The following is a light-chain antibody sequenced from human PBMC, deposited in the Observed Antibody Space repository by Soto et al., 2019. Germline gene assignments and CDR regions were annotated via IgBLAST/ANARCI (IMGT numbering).Light chain of an antibody. V-gene: IGKV3-20*01. CDR1: QSVGSSSSY. CDR3: QQYGTSPKT. J-gene: IGKJ1*01. Sequence: EIVLTQSPGTLSLSPGERATLSCRASQSVGSSSSYLAWYQQRPGQAPRLLIYGASRRATGIPDRISGSGSVTDFTLTISRLVPEDFAVYYCQQYGTSPKTVGQGTNVELK. CDR2: GAS.